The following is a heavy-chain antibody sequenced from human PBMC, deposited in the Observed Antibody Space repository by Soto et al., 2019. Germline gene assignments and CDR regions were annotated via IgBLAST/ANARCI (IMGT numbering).Heavy chain of an antibody. CDR1: GYTLTELS. CDR2: FDPEDGET. D-gene: IGHD5-18*01. Sequence: ASVKVSCKVSGYTLTELSMHWVRQAPGKGLEWMGGFDPEDGETIYAQKFQGRVTMTEDTSTDTAYMELSSLRSEDTAVYYCACIFSGGYSYGFYYYGMDVWGPGTTVTVSS. CDR3: ACIFSGGYSYGFYYYGMDV. J-gene: IGHJ6*02. V-gene: IGHV1-24*01.